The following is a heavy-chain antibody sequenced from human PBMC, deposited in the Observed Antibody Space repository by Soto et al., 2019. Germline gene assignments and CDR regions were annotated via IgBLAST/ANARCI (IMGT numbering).Heavy chain of an antibody. CDR3: ARSYDSDGYYPLSFVY. J-gene: IGHJ4*02. CDR1: GGSISSYY. V-gene: IGHV4-59*01. CDR2: NYYSGST. D-gene: IGHD3-22*01. Sequence: SETLSLTCTVSGGSISSYYWSWIRQPPGKGLEWIGYNYYSGSTNYNPSLKSRLIISVDTSKNQFSLRLNSVTAADTAVYYCARSYDSDGYYPLSFVYWGQGTLVTVSS.